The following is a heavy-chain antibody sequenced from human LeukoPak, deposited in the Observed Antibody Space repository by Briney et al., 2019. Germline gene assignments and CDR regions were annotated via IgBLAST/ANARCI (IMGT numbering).Heavy chain of an antibody. J-gene: IGHJ4*02. D-gene: IGHD4/OR15-4a*01. CDR3: ARSANFFDY. Sequence: PSETLSLTCAVSGGSIRAYYWCWIRQSPGKGLEWIGYIHYSGSTNYNPSLKSRATISIDTSKNQFSLKLSSLTAADTAVYYCARSANFFDYWGQGTLVTVSS. CDR2: IHYSGST. V-gene: IGHV4-59*01. CDR1: GGSIRAYY.